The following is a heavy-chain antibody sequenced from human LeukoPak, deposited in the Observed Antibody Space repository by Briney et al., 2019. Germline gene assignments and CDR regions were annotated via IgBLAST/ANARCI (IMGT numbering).Heavy chain of an antibody. CDR2: INPSGGST. V-gene: IGHV1-46*01. D-gene: IGHD3-3*01. Sequence: ASVKVSCKASGYTFTSYYMHWVRQAPGQGLEWMGIINPSGGSTSYAQKFQGRVTMTRDTSTSTVYMELSSLRSEDTAVYYCARESSRDVLRFLEWFTHNWFDPWGRGTLVTVSS. CDR1: GYTFTSYY. CDR3: ARESSRDVLRFLEWFTHNWFDP. J-gene: IGHJ5*02.